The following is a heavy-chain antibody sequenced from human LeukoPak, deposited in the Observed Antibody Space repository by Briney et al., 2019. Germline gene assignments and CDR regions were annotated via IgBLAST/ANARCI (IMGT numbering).Heavy chain of an antibody. CDR2: MYSGGST. CDR3: ARDFARRPPDAFDI. V-gene: IGHV3-66*01. J-gene: IGHJ3*02. Sequence: SGGSLRLSCAASGFTVGSNYMNWVRQAPGKGLEWVSVMYSGGSTFYGDSVKGRFTISRDNSKNTLYLQMNSLRAEDTAVYYCARDFARRPPDAFDIWGQGTMVTVSS. CDR1: GFTVGSNY. D-gene: IGHD6-6*01.